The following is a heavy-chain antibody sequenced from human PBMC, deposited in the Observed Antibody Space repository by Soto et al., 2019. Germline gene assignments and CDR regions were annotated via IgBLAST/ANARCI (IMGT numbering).Heavy chain of an antibody. J-gene: IGHJ6*02. CDR3: AKDIRGTRGGMDV. Sequence: EVQLVESGGGLVQPGRSLRLSCAASGFTFDDYAMHWLRQAPGKGLEWVSGISWNSGSIGYADSVKGRFTISRDNAKNSLYLQMNSLRAEDTALYYCAKDIRGTRGGMDVWGQGTTVTVSS. V-gene: IGHV3-9*01. D-gene: IGHD3-3*01. CDR2: ISWNSGSI. CDR1: GFTFDDYA.